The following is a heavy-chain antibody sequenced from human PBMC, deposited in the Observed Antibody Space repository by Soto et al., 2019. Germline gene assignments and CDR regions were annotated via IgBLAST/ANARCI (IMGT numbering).Heavy chain of an antibody. Sequence: QVQLQESGPGLVKPSETLSLTCTVSGGSISSYYWSWIRQPPGKGLEWIGYIYYSGSTNYNPSLKSRVTISVDTSKNQFSLKLSSVTAADTAVYYCAREGRYYGSGSYSAWFDPWGQGTLVTVSS. V-gene: IGHV4-59*01. D-gene: IGHD3-10*01. CDR3: AREGRYYGSGSYSAWFDP. J-gene: IGHJ5*02. CDR1: GGSISSYY. CDR2: IYYSGST.